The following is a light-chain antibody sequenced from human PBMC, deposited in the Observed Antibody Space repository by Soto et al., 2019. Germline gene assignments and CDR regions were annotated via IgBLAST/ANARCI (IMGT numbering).Light chain of an antibody. CDR1: SSNIGNNA. J-gene: IGLJ2*01. V-gene: IGLV1-36*01. CDR3: AAWDDSLKGVV. Sequence: QSVLTQPPSVSEAPRQRVTISCSGSSSNIGNNAVNWYQQLPGKAPKLLIYYDDLLPSGVSDRFSGSKSGTSASLAISGLQSEDEADYYCAAWDDSLKGVVFGGGTKLNVL. CDR2: YDD.